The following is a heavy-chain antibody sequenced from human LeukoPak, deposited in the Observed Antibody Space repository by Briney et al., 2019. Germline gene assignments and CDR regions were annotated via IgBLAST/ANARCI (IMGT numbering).Heavy chain of an antibody. D-gene: IGHD1-26*01. CDR2: INHSGST. Sequence: SETLSLTCAVYGGSFSGYYWSWIRQPAGKGLEWIGEINHSGSTNYNPSLKSRVTISVDTSKNQFSLKLSSVTAADTAVYYCARDSVGATSYYYYYYMDVWGKGTTVTVSS. CDR3: ARDSVGATSYYYYYYMDV. CDR1: GGSFSGYY. V-gene: IGHV4-34*01. J-gene: IGHJ6*03.